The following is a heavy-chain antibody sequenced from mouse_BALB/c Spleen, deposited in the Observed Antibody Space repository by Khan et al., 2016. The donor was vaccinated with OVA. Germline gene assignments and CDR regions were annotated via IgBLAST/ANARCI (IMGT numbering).Heavy chain of an antibody. J-gene: IGHJ4*01. V-gene: IGHV2-6-1*01. D-gene: IGHD2-10*01. CDR1: GFSLTNYG. CDR3: AGQPYYHYNSMDY. CDR2: IWSDGST. Sequence: QMQLEESGPGLVAPSQSLSITCTISGFSLTNYGVHWVRQPPGKGLEWLVVIWSDGSTTYNSALKSRLTISKDNSKSQVFLKRNSLQTDDTAMYFCAGQPYYHYNSMDYGGQGTSVTVSS.